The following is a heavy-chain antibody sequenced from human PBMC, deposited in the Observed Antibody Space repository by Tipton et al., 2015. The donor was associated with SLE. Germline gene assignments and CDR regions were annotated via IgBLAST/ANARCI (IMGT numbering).Heavy chain of an antibody. V-gene: IGHV4-59*11. D-gene: IGHD4-11*01. CDR3: ARVVDYNNCYFDY. J-gene: IGHJ4*02. Sequence: TLSLTCTVSGGSISGHFWSWIRQPPGKGLEWIGFINYSGRTSYIPSLKSRVTISLDMSKSEFSLRLSSVTAADTAVYYCARVVDYNNCYFDYWGQGTLVTVSS. CDR1: GGSISGHF. CDR2: INYSGRT.